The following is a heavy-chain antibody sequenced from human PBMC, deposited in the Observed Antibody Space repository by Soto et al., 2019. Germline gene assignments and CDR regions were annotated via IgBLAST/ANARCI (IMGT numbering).Heavy chain of an antibody. CDR1: GFTFITYG. CDR3: AKELSSSGWLALPSYHYYGMDV. CDR2: ISYDGGNK. D-gene: IGHD6-25*01. Sequence: GGSLRLSCAASGFTFITYGIHFFRHSPFKWLEWVAVISYDGGNKWYADSVKGRFTISRDNAKNTLYLHMNSLSAEETAVYFCAKELSSSGWLALPSYHYYGMDVWGQGTTVTVSS. V-gene: IGHV3-30*18. J-gene: IGHJ6*02.